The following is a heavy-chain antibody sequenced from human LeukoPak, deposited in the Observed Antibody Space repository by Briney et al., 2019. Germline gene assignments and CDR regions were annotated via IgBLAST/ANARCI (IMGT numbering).Heavy chain of an antibody. D-gene: IGHD1-26*01. V-gene: IGHV4-39*01. J-gene: IGHJ4*02. CDR2: IYSSGST. CDR1: GASVSGSNYY. Sequence: PSETLSPTCAVSGASVSGSNYYWGWIRQPPGKGLEWIGNIYSSGSTYYNASLQSRVTISIDTSKNQFSLRLNSVTAADTAMYYCAKSGGYGLIDYWGQGTLVTVSS. CDR3: AKSGGYGLIDY.